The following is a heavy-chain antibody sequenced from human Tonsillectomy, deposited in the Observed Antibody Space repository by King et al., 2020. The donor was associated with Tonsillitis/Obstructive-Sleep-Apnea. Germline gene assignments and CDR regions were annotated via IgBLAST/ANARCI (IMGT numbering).Heavy chain of an antibody. CDR3: ASGPATVTTEKSWFAP. V-gene: IGHV4-34*01. D-gene: IGHD4-17*01. CDR2: INHSGST. CDR1: GGSFSGYY. J-gene: IGHJ5*02. Sequence: VQLQQWGAGLLKPSETLSLTCAVYGGSFSGYYWSWIRQPPGKGLEWIGEINHSGSTNYNPSLKSRVTISVDTSKNQFSLKLSSVPAADTAVYYCASGPATVTTEKSWFAPWGQGTLVTVSS.